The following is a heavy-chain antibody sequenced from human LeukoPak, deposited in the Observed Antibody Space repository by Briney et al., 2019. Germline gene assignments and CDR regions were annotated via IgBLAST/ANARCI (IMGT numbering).Heavy chain of an antibody. CDR3: ARSSVLYYYYYMDV. D-gene: IGHD3-10*01. Sequence: ASVKVSCKASGYTFTGYYMHWVRQAPGQGLEWMGWINPNSGGTNYAQKFQGRVTMTRDTSISTAYMELSRLRSDDTAVYYCARSSVLYYYYYMDVWGKGTTVTVSS. CDR2: INPNSGGT. CDR1: GYTFTGYY. V-gene: IGHV1-2*02. J-gene: IGHJ6*03.